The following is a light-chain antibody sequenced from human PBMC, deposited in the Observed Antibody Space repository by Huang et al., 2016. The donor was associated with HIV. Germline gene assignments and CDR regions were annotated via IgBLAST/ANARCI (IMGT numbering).Light chain of an antibody. J-gene: IGKJ2*01. CDR2: GAS. V-gene: IGKV3-15*01. CDR3: QQYNKWPPYT. CDR1: ESILRN. Sequence: VMTQSPATLSVSPGERATLSCRASESILRNLAWYQQRPGQPPRLLIYGASVRRPGIPDRFRGSGSGTEFSLTISSLQSEDFAVYYCQQYNKWPPYTYGQGTKLEIK.